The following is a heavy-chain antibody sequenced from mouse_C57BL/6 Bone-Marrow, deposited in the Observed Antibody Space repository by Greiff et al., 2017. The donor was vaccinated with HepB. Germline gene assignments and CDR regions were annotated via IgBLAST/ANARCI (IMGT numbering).Heavy chain of an antibody. CDR3: ARRPAPFYYGSSPYYFDY. CDR1: GYTFTSYW. Sequence: VQLQQSGTELVKPGASVKLSCKASGYTFTSYWMHWVKQRPGQGLEWIGNINPSNGGTNYNEKFKSKATLTVDKSSSTAYMQLSSLTSEDSAVYYCARRPAPFYYGSSPYYFDYWGQGTTLTVSS. J-gene: IGHJ2*01. CDR2: INPSNGGT. V-gene: IGHV1-53*01. D-gene: IGHD1-1*01.